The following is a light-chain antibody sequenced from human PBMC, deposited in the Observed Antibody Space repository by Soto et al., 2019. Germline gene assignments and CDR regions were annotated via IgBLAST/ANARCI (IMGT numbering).Light chain of an antibody. V-gene: IGKV1-17*01. CDR2: AAS. CDR1: QGISDD. CDR3: LQDNSYPWT. Sequence: DIRMTQSPSSLSASVGDRVTITCRASQGISDDLGWYQQKPGKAPKRLLYAASTLQSGVPSRFSGSGSGTDFTLTISSLQPEEFATYYCLQDNSYPWTFGQGTKVEIK. J-gene: IGKJ1*01.